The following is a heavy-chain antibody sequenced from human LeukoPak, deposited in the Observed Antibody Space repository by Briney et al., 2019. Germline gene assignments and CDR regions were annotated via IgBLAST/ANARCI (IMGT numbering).Heavy chain of an antibody. CDR3: ARSDWFDP. Sequence: GGSLRLSCAASGFTFSSYGMHWVRQAPGKGLEWVAVISYDGSNKYYADSVKGRFTTSRDNSKNTLYLQMNSLRAEDTAVYYCARSDWFDPWGQGTLVTVSS. J-gene: IGHJ5*02. CDR1: GFTFSSYG. V-gene: IGHV3-30*03. CDR2: ISYDGSNK. D-gene: IGHD6-6*01.